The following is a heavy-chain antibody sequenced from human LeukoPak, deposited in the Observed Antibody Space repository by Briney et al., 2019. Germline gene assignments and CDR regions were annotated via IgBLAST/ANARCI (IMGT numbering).Heavy chain of an antibody. CDR1: GYTFNSYG. CDR2: ISVHNGKT. V-gene: IGHV1-18*01. CDR3: ARGDVVVSAAVRFDP. Sequence: ASVKVSCKASGYTFNSYGITWVRQAPGQGLEWMGWISVHNGKTNYAQKFQGRVTMTTATATSTAYMELRSRCSTPGDVYYCARGDVVVSAAVRFDPWGQGTLVTVSS. D-gene: IGHD2-2*01. J-gene: IGHJ5*02.